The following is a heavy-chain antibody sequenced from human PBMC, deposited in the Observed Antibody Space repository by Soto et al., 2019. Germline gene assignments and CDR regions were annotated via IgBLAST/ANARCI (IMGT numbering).Heavy chain of an antibody. CDR1: GCSISSGDYY. CDR3: ARRLGSFFDI. J-gene: IGHJ3*02. Sequence: SETLSLTCTVSGCSISSGDYYWSWIRQPPGKGLEWIGYIYYSGSTYYNPSLKSRVTISVDTSKNQFSLKLSSVTAADTAVYYCARRLGSFFDIWGQGTMVTVSS. D-gene: IGHD3-10*01. CDR2: IYYSGST. V-gene: IGHV4-30-4*01.